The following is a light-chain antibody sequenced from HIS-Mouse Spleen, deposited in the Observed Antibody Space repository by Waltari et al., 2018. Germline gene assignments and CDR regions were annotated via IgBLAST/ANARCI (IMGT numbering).Light chain of an antibody. J-gene: IGLJ2*01. CDR2: YVS. CDR3: CSYAGSYTFEVV. CDR1: SSAVGGYNY. Sequence: QSALTQPRSVSGSPGQSVTISCTGTSSAVGGYNYVSWYQKHPGKAPKLMIYYVSKRPSGVPDRISGSKSGDTAVLTISGLQAEEEADYYCCSYAGSYTFEVVFGGGTKLTVL. V-gene: IGLV2-11*01.